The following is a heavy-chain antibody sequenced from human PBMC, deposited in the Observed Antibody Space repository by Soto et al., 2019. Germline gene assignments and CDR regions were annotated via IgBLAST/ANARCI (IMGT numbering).Heavy chain of an antibody. CDR1: GGSISSGGYS. V-gene: IGHV4-30-2*01. J-gene: IGHJ4*02. D-gene: IGHD5-12*01. CDR3: AAGGGLPRYY. CDR2: IYHSGST. Sequence: SETLSLTCAVSGGSISSGGYSWSWIRQPPGKCLEWIGYIYHSGSTYYNPSLKSRVTISVDRSKNQFSLKLSSVTAADTAVYYCAAGGGLPRYYWGQGTLVTVSS.